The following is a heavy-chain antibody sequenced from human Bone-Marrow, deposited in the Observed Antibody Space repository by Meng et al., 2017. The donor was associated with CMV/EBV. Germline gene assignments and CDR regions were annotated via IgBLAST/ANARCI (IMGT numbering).Heavy chain of an antibody. D-gene: IGHD4-17*01. V-gene: IGHV1-69*05. J-gene: IGHJ6*02. CDR2: IIPIFSTA. CDR1: GGTFSSYA. Sequence: SVKVSCKASGGTFSSYAISWVRQAPGQGLEWMGGIIPIFSTANYAQKFQGRVTITTDESTSTAYMELSSLRSEDTAVYYCARDSALTRVGMDVWGQGTTVTVSS. CDR3: ARDSALTRVGMDV.